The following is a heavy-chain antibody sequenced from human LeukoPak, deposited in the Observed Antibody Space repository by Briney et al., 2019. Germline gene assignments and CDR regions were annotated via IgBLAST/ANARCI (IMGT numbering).Heavy chain of an antibody. CDR2: ISSSSSYI. CDR1: GFTFSSYS. CDR3: ARDLMLLWFGEGEDGVDV. V-gene: IGHV3-21*01. D-gene: IGHD3-10*01. Sequence: GGSLRLSCAASGFTFSSYSMNWVRQAPGKGLEWVSSISSSSSYIYYADSVKGRFTISRDNAKNSLYLQMNSLRAEDTAVYYCARDLMLLWFGEGEDGVDVWGQGTTVTVSS. J-gene: IGHJ6*02.